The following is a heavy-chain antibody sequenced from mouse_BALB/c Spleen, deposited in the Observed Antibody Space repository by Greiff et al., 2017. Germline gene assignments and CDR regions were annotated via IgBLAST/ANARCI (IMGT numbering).Heavy chain of an antibody. CDR2: ISYDGSN. V-gene: IGHV3-6*02. D-gene: IGHD1-1*01. Sequence: EVQRVESGPGLVKPSQSLSLTCSVTGYSITSGYYWNWIRQFPGNKLEWMGYISYDGSNNYNPSLKNRISITRDTSKNQFFLKLNSVTTEDTATYYCAREGITTVDYFDYWGQGTTLTVSS. CDR1: GYSITSGYY. J-gene: IGHJ2*01. CDR3: AREGITTVDYFDY.